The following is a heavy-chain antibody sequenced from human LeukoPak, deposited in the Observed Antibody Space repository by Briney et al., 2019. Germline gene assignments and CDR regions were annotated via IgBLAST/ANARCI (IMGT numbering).Heavy chain of an antibody. J-gene: IGHJ4*02. CDR3: ARDQGATLVRGVTPYLDY. CDR2: ISYDGSDN. D-gene: IGHD3-10*01. V-gene: IGHV3-30*04. Sequence: GGSLRLSCAASGFTFSSYAMHWVRQAPGKGLEWVPIISYDGSDNYSADSVKGRFTISRDNSKNTLYLQMNSLRTGDTAVYYCARDQGATLVRGVTPYLDYWGQGTLVSVSS. CDR1: GFTFSSYA.